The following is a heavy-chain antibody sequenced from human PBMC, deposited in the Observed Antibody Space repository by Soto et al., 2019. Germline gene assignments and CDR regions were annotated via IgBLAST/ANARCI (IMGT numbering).Heavy chain of an antibody. CDR1: GFTFSSYW. CDR3: ARESGDYSTNHDAFDI. V-gene: IGHV3-7*01. Sequence: EVQLVESGGGLVQPGGSLRLSCAASGFTFSSYWMSWVRQAPGKGLEWMANIKQDGSEKYYVDSVKGRFTISRDNAKNSLYLQMNSLRAEDTAVYYCARESGDYSTNHDAFDIWGQGTMVTVSS. J-gene: IGHJ3*02. CDR2: IKQDGSEK. D-gene: IGHD4-4*01.